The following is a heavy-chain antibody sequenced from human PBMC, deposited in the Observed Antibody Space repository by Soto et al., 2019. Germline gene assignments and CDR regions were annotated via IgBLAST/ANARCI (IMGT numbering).Heavy chain of an antibody. CDR3: ARDRFGDAGY. CDR2: IYYSGST. Sequence: SETLSLTCTVSGGSISSGGYYWSWIRQHPGKGLEWIGYIYYSGSTYYNPSLKSRVTISVDTSKNQFSLKLSSVTAADTAVYYCARDRFGDAGYWGQGTLVTVSS. J-gene: IGHJ4*02. V-gene: IGHV4-31*03. CDR1: GGSISSGGYY. D-gene: IGHD3-16*01.